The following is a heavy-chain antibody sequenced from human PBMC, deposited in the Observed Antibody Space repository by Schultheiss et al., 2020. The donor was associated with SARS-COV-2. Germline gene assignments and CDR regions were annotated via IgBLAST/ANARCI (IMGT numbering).Heavy chain of an antibody. CDR2: IYYSGIT. CDR3: VSLWATGTHRGTVAN. J-gene: IGHJ4*02. D-gene: IGHD1-7*01. CDR1: GDSISSTGYY. Sequence: SETLSLTCFVSGDSISSTGYYWGWIRQPPGKGLEWIGIIYYSGITYQNPTLKSRFTVSADMSKGQLSLNLCSVTAADTAVYYWVSLWATGTHRGTVANWGQGALVTVSS. V-gene: IGHV4-39*01.